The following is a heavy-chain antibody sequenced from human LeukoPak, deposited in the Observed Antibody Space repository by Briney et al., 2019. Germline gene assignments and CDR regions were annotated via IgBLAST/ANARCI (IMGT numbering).Heavy chain of an antibody. CDR3: ARSFHYDSSGYFYYMHV. V-gene: IGHV4-59*01. CDR2: IYYSGST. J-gene: IGHJ6*03. D-gene: IGHD3-22*01. Sequence: PSETLSLTCTVSGGSIGTYHWSWIRQPPGKGLEWIGYIYYSGSTSYNPSLRSRVTISTDTSRNQFSLKLSSVTAADTAVYYCARSFHYDSSGYFYYMHVWGKGTTVTVSS. CDR1: GGSIGTYH.